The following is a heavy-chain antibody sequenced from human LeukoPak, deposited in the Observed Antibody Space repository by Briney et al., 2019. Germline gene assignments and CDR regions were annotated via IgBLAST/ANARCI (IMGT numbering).Heavy chain of an antibody. CDR2: INPNSGGT. D-gene: IGHD6-13*01. CDR1: GYTFTGYY. Sequence: ASVKVSCKASGYTFTGYYMHWVRQAPRQGLEWMGRINPNSGGTNYAQKFQGRVTMTRDTSISTAYMELRSLRSDDTAVYYCARSYSSSWYGGDYWGQGTLVTVSS. J-gene: IGHJ4*02. CDR3: ARSYSSSWYGGDY. V-gene: IGHV1-2*06.